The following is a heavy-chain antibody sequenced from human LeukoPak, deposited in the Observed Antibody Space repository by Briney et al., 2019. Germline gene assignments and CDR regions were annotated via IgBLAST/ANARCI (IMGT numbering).Heavy chain of an antibody. Sequence: GASVKVSCKASGGTFSSYAISWVRQAPGQGLEWMGGIIPIFGTANYAQKFQGRVTITADKSTSTAYMELSSLRSEDTAVYYCAREHYFYYLDAWGKGTTVTVSS. CDR3: AREHYFYYLDA. V-gene: IGHV1-69*06. CDR1: GGTFSSYA. CDR2: IIPIFGTA. J-gene: IGHJ6*03.